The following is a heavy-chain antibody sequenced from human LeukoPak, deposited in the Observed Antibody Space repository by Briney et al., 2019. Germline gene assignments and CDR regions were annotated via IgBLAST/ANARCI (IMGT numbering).Heavy chain of an antibody. J-gene: IGHJ4*02. D-gene: IGHD4-17*01. CDR2: INQGGSVR. V-gene: IGHV3-7*01. Sequence: PGESLRLSCGASGFSFSTSWVTWVRQPPGKGLEWVASINQGGSVRHYVDSVKGRFTISRDNSKNSPSLQMSSLRAEDTAVYYCAKLLGDVTTFDYWGQGALVTVSS. CDR1: GFSFSTSW. CDR3: AKLLGDVTTFDY.